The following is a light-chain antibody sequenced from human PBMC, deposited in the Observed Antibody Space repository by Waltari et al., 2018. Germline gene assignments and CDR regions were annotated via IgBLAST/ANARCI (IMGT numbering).Light chain of an antibody. CDR3: SSYAGSNNVV. V-gene: IGLV2-8*01. CDR1: SSDVGDYNY. CDR2: EVS. J-gene: IGLJ2*01. Sequence: QSALTQPPSASGSPGQSVTISCTGTSSDVGDYNYVSWYQQPPGKAPKRMIFEVSKRPSGVPDRFSGSKSGNTASLTFSGLQAEDEADYDCSSYAGSNNVVFGGGTKLTVL.